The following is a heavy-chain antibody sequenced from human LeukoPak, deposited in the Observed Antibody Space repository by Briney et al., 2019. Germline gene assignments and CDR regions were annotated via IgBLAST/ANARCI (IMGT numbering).Heavy chain of an antibody. V-gene: IGHV4-39*07. CDR1: GGSISSSSYY. J-gene: IGHJ4*02. CDR3: ARTYRVVLAATFDY. Sequence: SSETLSLTCTVSGGSISSSSYYWDWIRQPPGKGLEWIGSIYYSGSTYYNPSLKSRVTISVDTSKNQFSLKLSSVTAADTAVYYCARTYRVVLAATFDYWGQGTLVTVSS. D-gene: IGHD2-15*01. CDR2: IYYSGST.